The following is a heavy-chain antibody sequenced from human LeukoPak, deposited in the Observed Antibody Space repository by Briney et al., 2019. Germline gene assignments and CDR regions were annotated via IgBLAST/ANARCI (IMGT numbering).Heavy chain of an antibody. CDR3: ARHRSMLTPQVAYGMDV. CDR2: ISYSGST. CDR1: GDSISIYY. V-gene: IGHV4-59*08. Sequence: SETLSLTCTVSGDSISIYYWSWIRQPPGKGLEWIGYISYSGSTNYNPSLRSRVTISVDTSKNQFSLKLSSVTAADTAVYYCARHRSMLTPQVAYGMDVWGQGTTVTVSS. J-gene: IGHJ6*02. D-gene: IGHD3-10*02.